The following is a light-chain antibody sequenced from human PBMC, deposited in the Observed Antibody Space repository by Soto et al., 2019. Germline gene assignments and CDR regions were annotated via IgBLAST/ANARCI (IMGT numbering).Light chain of an antibody. J-gene: IGKJ1*01. V-gene: IGKV3-20*01. Sequence: EMVLPQSPGTPSLSPGERATVSCSASQSASSTYFACYQQKPGQAPRLLISGASNWATGIPDRFSGSGSGTDFTLTISRLEPEDFAVYYCQHYYRSVGTFGQGTRVEIK. CDR3: QHYYRSVGT. CDR1: QSASSTY. CDR2: GAS.